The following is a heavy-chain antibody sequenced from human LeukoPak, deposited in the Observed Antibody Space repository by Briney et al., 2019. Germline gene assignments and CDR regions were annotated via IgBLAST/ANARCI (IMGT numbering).Heavy chain of an antibody. V-gene: IGHV3-30*18. CDR2: ILDDGSNK. CDR1: GFTFSSYG. J-gene: IGHJ3*02. Sequence: GGSLRLSCAASGFTFSSYGMHWVRQAPGKGLEWVAVILDDGSNKSYAGSVKGRFTISRDNSKSTLYLQMNSLRAEDTAVYYCAKESDAFDIWGQGTMVTVSS. CDR3: AKESDAFDI.